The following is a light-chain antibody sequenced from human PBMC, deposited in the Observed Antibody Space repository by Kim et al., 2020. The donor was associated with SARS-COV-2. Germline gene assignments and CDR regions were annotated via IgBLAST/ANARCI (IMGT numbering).Light chain of an antibody. CDR1: SLRSYY. J-gene: IGLJ3*02. Sequence: VALGQTVRITCQGDSLRSYYASWYQQKPGQAPVLVIYGKNNRPSGILDRFSGSSSGNTASLTITGAQAEDEADYYCNSRDSSGNHPFGGGTKLTVL. CDR2: GKN. V-gene: IGLV3-19*01. CDR3: NSRDSSGNHP.